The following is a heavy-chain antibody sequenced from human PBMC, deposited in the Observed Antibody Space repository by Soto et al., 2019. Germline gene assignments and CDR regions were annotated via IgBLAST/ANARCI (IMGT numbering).Heavy chain of an antibody. V-gene: IGHV4-59*01. CDR1: GGSTKFFY. CDR2: IYYSGST. Sequence: QVRLQESGPGLVKPSETLSLTCTVAGGSTKFFYWNWIRQPPGKGLEWIGYIYYSGSTNYNPSLKSRVTISIDTSKNHISLNLTSVPAADTAVYYCARSLDYGDFGTDAFDIWGPGAMVTVS. D-gene: IGHD4-17*01. CDR3: ARSLDYGDFGTDAFDI. J-gene: IGHJ3*02.